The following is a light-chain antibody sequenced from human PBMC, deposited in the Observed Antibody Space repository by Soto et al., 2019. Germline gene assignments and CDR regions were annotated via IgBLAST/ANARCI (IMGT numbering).Light chain of an antibody. V-gene: IGKV3D-20*02. CDR1: QSVNNNY. CDR2: DTS. CDR3: QQRSNWPRT. Sequence: EIVLMQSPGTLYLSPGEGATLSCRASQSVNNNYLAWYQQRPGQAPTVLIFDTSRRATGVPDRFSGSGSGTDFTLRISSLEPEDFAVYYCQQRSNWPRTFGQGTKVEIK. J-gene: IGKJ1*01.